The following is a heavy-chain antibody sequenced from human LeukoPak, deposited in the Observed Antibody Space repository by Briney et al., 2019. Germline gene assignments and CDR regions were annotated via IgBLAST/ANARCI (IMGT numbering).Heavy chain of an antibody. CDR3: AEISMTTVTPGCFQH. D-gene: IGHD4-11*01. V-gene: IGHV3-23*01. CDR1: GFTFSSYA. J-gene: IGHJ1*01. CDR2: ISGSGGST. Sequence: TGGSLRLSCAASGFTFSSYAMSWVRQAPGKGLEWVSAISGSGGSTYYADSVKGRFTISRDNSKNTLYLQMNSLRAEDTAVYYCAEISMTTVTPGCFQHWGQGTLVTVSS.